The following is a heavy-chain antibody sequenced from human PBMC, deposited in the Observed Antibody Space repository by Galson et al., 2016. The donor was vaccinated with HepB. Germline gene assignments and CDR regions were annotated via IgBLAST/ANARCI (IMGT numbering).Heavy chain of an antibody. CDR1: GFTFSDYY. D-gene: IGHD1-1*01. CDR2: ISRNGNTI. Sequence: SLRLSCAASGFTFSDYYMSWIRQAPGKGLEWLSYISRNGNTIYYADSVKGRFTISRDNAKNSLYLQMNSLTAEDTAVYYCARDKAGTGIAPFDYWGQGTLVTVSS. CDR3: ARDKAGTGIAPFDY. V-gene: IGHV3-11*01. J-gene: IGHJ4*02.